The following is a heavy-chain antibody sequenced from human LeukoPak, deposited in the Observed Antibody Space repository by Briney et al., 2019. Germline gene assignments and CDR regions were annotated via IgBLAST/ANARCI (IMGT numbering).Heavy chain of an antibody. CDR2: ISSSSSYI. D-gene: IGHD2-15*01. J-gene: IGHJ4*02. CDR1: GFTFSSYS. V-gene: IGHV3-21*01. Sequence: GGSLRLSCAASGFTFSSYSMSWVRQAPGKGLEWVSSISSSSSYIYYADSVKGRFTISRDNAKNSLYLQMNSLRAEDTAVYYCARVDGYCSGGSCYIEDYWGQGTLVTVSS. CDR3: ARVDGYCSGGSCYIEDY.